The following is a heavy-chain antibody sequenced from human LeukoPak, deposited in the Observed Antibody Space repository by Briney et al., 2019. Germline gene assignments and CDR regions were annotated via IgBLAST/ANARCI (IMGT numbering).Heavy chain of an antibody. Sequence: PSETLSLTCTVSGGSISSGGYYWSWIRQHPGKGLEWIGYIYYSGSTYYNPSLKSRVTISVDKSKNQFSLKLSSVTAADTAVYYCAREYYYGSGSYFDYWGQGTLVTVSS. V-gene: IGHV4-31*03. J-gene: IGHJ4*02. CDR1: GGSISSGGYY. CDR2: IYYSGST. CDR3: AREYYYGSGSYFDY. D-gene: IGHD3-10*01.